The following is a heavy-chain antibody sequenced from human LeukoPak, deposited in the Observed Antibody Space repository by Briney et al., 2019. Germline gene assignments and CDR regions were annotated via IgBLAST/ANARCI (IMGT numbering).Heavy chain of an antibody. V-gene: IGHV3-23*01. CDR2: ISGTGGST. CDR1: GFTFSSYA. CDR3: AKDQAAHAGY. D-gene: IGHD6-13*01. Sequence: GGSLRLSCAASGFTFSSYAMSWVRQAPGKGLEWISTISGTGGSTYYADSVKGRFTISRDNSKNTLSLQMNSLRAEDTAVYYCAKDQAAHAGYWGQGTLVTVSS. J-gene: IGHJ4*02.